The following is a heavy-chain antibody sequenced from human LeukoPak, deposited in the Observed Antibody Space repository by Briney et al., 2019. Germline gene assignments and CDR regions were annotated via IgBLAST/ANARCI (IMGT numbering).Heavy chain of an antibody. CDR2: IIPVFGTA. D-gene: IGHD3-10*01. Sequence: SVKVSCKASGGTFSSYAISWVRQAPGQGLEWMGGIIPVFGTANYAQKFQGRVTITADKSTSTAYMELSSLRSEDTAVYYCARHYGSGSYYYYYYGMDVWGKGTTVTVSS. CDR3: ARHYGSGSYYYYYYGMDV. V-gene: IGHV1-69*06. CDR1: GGTFSSYA. J-gene: IGHJ6*04.